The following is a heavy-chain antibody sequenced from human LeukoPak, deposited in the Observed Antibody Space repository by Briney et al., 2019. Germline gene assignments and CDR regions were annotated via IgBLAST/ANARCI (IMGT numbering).Heavy chain of an antibody. CDR2: IIPILGIA. Sequence: SVKVSCKASGGTFSSYAISWVRQAPGQGLEWMGRIIPILGIANYAQKFQGRVTITADKSTSTAYMELSSLRSEDTAVYYCARDCARGEYSYGLRLVYYYGMDVWGQGTTVTVSS. J-gene: IGHJ6*02. CDR3: ARDCARGEYSYGLRLVYYYGMDV. V-gene: IGHV1-69*04. CDR1: GGTFSSYA. D-gene: IGHD5-18*01.